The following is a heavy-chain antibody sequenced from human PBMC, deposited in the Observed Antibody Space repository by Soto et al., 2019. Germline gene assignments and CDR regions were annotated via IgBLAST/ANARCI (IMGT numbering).Heavy chain of an antibody. V-gene: IGHV3-21*01. J-gene: IGHJ4*02. CDR1: GFTFSCYS. Sequence: PGGSLRLSCAASGFTFSCYSMKWVRPAPGKGLEWVSSISSSSSYIYYADSVKGRFTISRDNAKNSLYLQMNSLRAEDTAVYYCARDVGYCSGGSCYSGVLGYWGQGTLVTVSS. D-gene: IGHD2-15*01. CDR2: ISSSSSYI. CDR3: ARDVGYCSGGSCYSGVLGY.